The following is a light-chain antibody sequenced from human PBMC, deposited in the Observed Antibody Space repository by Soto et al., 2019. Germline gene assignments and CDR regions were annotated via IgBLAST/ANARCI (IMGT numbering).Light chain of an antibody. CDR1: QTVRSD. V-gene: IGKV3-15*01. CDR2: GAS. Sequence: EIVMTQSPATLSVSPGERATLSCRASQTVRSDFAWYQQKPGQAPRLLIYGASLRATGIPARFSGGGSGTEFTLTISSRQSEDVAVYYCQQYNKWPLTFGGGTKVEIK. CDR3: QQYNKWPLT. J-gene: IGKJ4*01.